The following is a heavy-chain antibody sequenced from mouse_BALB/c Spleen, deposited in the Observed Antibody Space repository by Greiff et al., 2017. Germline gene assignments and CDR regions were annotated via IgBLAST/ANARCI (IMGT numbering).Heavy chain of an antibody. CDR3: ARGGITTDFAY. CDR1: GFTFSSYA. CDR2: ISSGGST. Sequence: EVQGVESGGGLVKPGGSLKLSCAASGFTFSSYAMSWVRQTPEKRLEWVASISSGGSTYYPDSVKGRFTISRDNARNILYLQMSSLRSEDTAMYYCARGGITTDFAYWGQGTLVTVSA. D-gene: IGHD2-4*01. J-gene: IGHJ3*01. V-gene: IGHV5-6-5*01.